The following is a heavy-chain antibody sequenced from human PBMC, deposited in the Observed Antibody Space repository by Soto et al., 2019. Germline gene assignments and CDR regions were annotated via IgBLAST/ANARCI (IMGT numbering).Heavy chain of an antibody. CDR2: ISYDGGNE. D-gene: IGHD5-18*01. Sequence: QVQLVESGGGVVQPGRSLRLSCAASRFTFNSYAMHWVRQAPGKGLEWVALISYDGGNESYADSVKGRFTISRDNSKNTLFLEMNCLRPEDTAVFYCARANSDAYGMDVWGQGTTVTVSS. CDR3: ARANSDAYGMDV. V-gene: IGHV3-30-3*01. CDR1: RFTFNSYA. J-gene: IGHJ6*01.